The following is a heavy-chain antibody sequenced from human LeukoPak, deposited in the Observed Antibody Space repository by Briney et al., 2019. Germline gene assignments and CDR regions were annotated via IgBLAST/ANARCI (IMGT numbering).Heavy chain of an antibody. CDR1: GFTFSSYW. J-gene: IGHJ4*02. V-gene: IGHV3-74*01. D-gene: IGHD6-13*01. Sequence: GGSLRLSCAASGFTFSSYWMHWVRQAPGKGLVWVSRINSDGSSTSCADSVKGRFTISRDNAKNTLYLQMNSLRAGDTAVYYCARDLEAAGLDYWGQGTLATVSS. CDR3: ARDLEAAGLDY. CDR2: INSDGSST.